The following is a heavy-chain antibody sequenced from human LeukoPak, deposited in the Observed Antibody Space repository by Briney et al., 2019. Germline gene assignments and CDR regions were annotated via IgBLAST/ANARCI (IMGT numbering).Heavy chain of an antibody. CDR3: ASGGYDFWSGYFPRDAFDI. Sequence: SETLSLTCTVSGGSISSSSYYWGWIRQPPGKGLEWIGSIYYSGSTYYNPSLKSRVTISVDTSKNQFSLKLSSVTAADTAVYYCASGGYDFWSGYFPRDAFDIWGQGTMVTVSS. CDR2: IYYSGST. CDR1: GGSISSSSYY. V-gene: IGHV4-39*01. D-gene: IGHD3-3*01. J-gene: IGHJ3*02.